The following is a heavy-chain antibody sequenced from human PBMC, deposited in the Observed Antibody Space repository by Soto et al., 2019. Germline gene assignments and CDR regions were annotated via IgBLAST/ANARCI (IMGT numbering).Heavy chain of an antibody. Sequence: SETLSLTCTVSGGSISSGDYYWSWIRQSPGKGLEWIGYIYYSGSAYYNPSLKSRVAISIDTSKNQFSLKLSSVTAADTALYYCARVGYYASGSSDYWGQGTLVTVSS. CDR3: ARVGYYASGSSDY. J-gene: IGHJ4*02. CDR2: IYYSGSA. D-gene: IGHD3-10*01. V-gene: IGHV4-30-4*01. CDR1: GGSISSGDYY.